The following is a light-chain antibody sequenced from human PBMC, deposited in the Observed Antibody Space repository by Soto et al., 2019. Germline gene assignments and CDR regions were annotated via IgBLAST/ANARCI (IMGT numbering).Light chain of an antibody. Sequence: DVVMTQSPLSLPVTLGQPASISCRSSQSLVHSDGNTYLNWFQQRPGQSPRRLIYKVSNRLSGVPDRFSGSGAETYFTLKISRVEAEDVGLYYCMQATHFPRTFGQGTKVEIK. CDR1: QSLVHSDGNTY. CDR3: MQATHFPRT. V-gene: IGKV2-30*02. J-gene: IGKJ1*01. CDR2: KVS.